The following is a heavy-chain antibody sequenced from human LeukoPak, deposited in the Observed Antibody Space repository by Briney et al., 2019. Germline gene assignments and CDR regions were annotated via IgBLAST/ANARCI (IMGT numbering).Heavy chain of an antibody. D-gene: IGHD2-15*01. J-gene: IGHJ3*02. CDR2: IKGKTDGGTT. Sequence: PGGSLRLSCTASGFTFGDYAMSWVRQAPGKGLEWVGRIKGKTDGGTTDYAAPVKGRFTISRDDSKNTLYLQMNSLKTEDTAVYYCTTSKDGFRTAVAAAIEGHAFDIWGQGTMVTVSS. CDR3: TTSKDGFRTAVAAAIEGHAFDI. V-gene: IGHV3-15*01. CDR1: GFTFGDYA.